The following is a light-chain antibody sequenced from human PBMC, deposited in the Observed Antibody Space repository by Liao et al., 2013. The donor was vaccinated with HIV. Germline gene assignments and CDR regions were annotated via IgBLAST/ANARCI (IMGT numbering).Light chain of an antibody. CDR2: QDS. CDR1: KLGDKY. J-gene: IGLJ3*02. Sequence: SFELTQPPSVSVSPGQTASITCSGDKLGDKYVSWYQQKPGQSPVVVISQDSKRPSGIPERFSGGTNSGNTATLTISGTQAMDEADYYCQVWDSNGDYPVFGGGTKLTVL. CDR3: QVWDSNGDYPV. V-gene: IGLV3-1*01.